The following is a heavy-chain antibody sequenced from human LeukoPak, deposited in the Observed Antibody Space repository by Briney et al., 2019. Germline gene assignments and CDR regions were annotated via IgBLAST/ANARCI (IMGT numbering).Heavy chain of an antibody. D-gene: IGHD1-1*01. V-gene: IGHV4-4*07. Sequence: PSETLSLTCTVSGGSISNYYWSWIRQPAGKGLAWLGRIYISGSTNYNPSLKSRVTISVDKSKNQFSLKLNSVTAADTPVYYCASGLRTGDWSDPWGQGTLVTVSS. CDR3: ASGLRTGDWSDP. CDR2: IYISGST. J-gene: IGHJ5*02. CDR1: GGSISNYY.